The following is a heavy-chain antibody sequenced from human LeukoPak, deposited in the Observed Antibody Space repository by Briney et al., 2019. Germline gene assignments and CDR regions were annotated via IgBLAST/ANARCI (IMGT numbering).Heavy chain of an antibody. D-gene: IGHD3-10*01. CDR2: ISGSGGST. CDR1: GFSFSNYA. J-gene: IGHJ4*02. CDR3: AKGPTYYYGSGNYFSDY. Sequence: GGSLRLSCVSSGFSFSNYAMSWVRQAPGKGLEWVSSISGSGGSTYYADSVKGRFTISRDNPKNTLYLQMNSLRAEDTAVYYCAKGPTYYYGSGNYFSDYWGQGTLVTVSS. V-gene: IGHV3-23*01.